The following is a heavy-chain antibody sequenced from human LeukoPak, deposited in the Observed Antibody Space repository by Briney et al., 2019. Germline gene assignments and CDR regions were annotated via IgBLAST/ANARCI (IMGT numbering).Heavy chain of an antibody. J-gene: IGHJ4*02. D-gene: IGHD1-26*01. V-gene: IGHV3-13*01. CDR2: IGHAGDT. CDR3: AALGDSIY. Sequence: GGSLRLSCAASGFAFSSYDMHWVRQVSGKGLEWVSAIGHAGDTYHADSVKGRFTISREDAKNYFFLQMNSLRAGDTAVYFCAALGDSIYWGQGTLVTVSS. CDR1: GFAFSSYD.